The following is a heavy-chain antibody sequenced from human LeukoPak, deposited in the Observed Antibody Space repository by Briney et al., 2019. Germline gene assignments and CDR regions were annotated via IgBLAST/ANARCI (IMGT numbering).Heavy chain of an antibody. CDR1: GGSISSSSDY. J-gene: IGHJ4*02. V-gene: IGHV4-39*07. D-gene: IGHD3-22*01. CDR3: AREGWSRITMIVVVLPPDY. CDR2: IYHSGST. Sequence: SETLSLTCTVSGGSISSSSDYWGWIRQPPGKGLEWIGSIYHSGSTYYNPPLKSRVTISVDTSKNQFSLKLSSVTAADTAVYYCAREGWSRITMIVVVLPPDYWGQGTLVTVSS.